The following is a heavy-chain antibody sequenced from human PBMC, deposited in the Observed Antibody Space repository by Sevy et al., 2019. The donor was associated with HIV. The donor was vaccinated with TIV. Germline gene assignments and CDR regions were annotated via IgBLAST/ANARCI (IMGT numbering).Heavy chain of an antibody. V-gene: IGHV3-74*01. CDR1: GFTFSSYW. J-gene: IGHJ6*02. D-gene: IGHD2-2*01. Sequence: GGSLRLSCAASGFTFSSYWMHWVRQAPGKGLVWVSRINSDGSSTSYADSVKGRFTISRDNAKNTLYLQMNSLRAEDTAGYYCARDYIVLVPAATHGYYYYGMDVWGQGTTVTVSS. CDR3: ARDYIVLVPAATHGYYYYGMDV. CDR2: INSDGSST.